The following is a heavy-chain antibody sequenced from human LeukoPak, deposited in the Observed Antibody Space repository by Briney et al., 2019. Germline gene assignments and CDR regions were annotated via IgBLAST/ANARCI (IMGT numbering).Heavy chain of an antibody. CDR1: GFTFDDYA. D-gene: IGHD6-19*01. V-gene: IGHV3-9*01. J-gene: IGHJ4*02. CDR3: AKANNAAETNGWLDC. Sequence: PGGSLRLSCAASGFTFDDYAMHWVRQAPGKGLEWVSGISWNSRNIDYADSVKGRFTISRDNAKNSLYLQMNTLRTEDTALYYCAKANNAAETNGWLDCWGQGTLVTVSS. CDR2: ISWNSRNI.